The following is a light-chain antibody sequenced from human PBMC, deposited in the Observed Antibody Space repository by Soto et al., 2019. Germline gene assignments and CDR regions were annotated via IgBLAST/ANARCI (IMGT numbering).Light chain of an antibody. CDR1: SSDDGGYDF. J-gene: IGLJ3*02. CDR2: DAT. V-gene: IGLV2-11*01. Sequence: QSALAQPRSVSGSPGQSVTISCTGTSSDDGGYDFVSWYQQLPGKAPKLMIFDATKRSSGVPDRFSGSKSGNSASLTISGLQAEDEADYYCCSYAGSYNLGVFGGGTKLTVL. CDR3: CSYAGSYNLGV.